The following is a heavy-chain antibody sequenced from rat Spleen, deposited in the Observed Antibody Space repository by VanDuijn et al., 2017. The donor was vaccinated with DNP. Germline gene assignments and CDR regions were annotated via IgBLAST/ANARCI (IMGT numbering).Heavy chain of an antibody. CDR2: ISSGGST. CDR3: TRDFNYGSYFDY. Sequence: QVQLKESGPGLVQPSQTLSLTCTVSGFSLTSYGVSWVRQPPGKGLEWIAAISSGGSTDYNSALKSRLSVSRDTSKSQVFLKMNSLQTEDTAIYYCTRDFNYGSYFDYWGQGVMVTVSS. J-gene: IGHJ2*01. D-gene: IGHD1-3*01. V-gene: IGHV2-4*01. CDR1: GFSLTSYG.